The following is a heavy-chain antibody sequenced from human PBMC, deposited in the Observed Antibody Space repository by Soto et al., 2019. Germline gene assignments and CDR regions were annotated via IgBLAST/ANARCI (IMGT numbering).Heavy chain of an antibody. D-gene: IGHD1-20*01. CDR2: IKPDGSEQ. CDR1: EFTFDKYY. V-gene: IGHV3-7*01. CDR3: ARGNWNYYYGFDV. J-gene: IGHJ6*02. Sequence: WGSLRLSCSASEFTFDKYYMTWFRQAPGKGPEWVANIKPDGSEQYYVDSVKGRFTISRDNANNSLYLQMNSLRAEDTAVYFCARGNWNYYYGFDVWGQGTTVTVSS.